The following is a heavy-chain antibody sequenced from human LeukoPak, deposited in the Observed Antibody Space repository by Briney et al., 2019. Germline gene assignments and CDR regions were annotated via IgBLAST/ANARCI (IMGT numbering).Heavy chain of an antibody. Sequence: GGSLSLSCAASGFTFSSYSMNWVRQAPGKGLEWVSSISSSSSYIYYTDSVKGRFTISRDNAENSLFLQMNSLRAEDTAVYYCARAEKIAVAGMGYYFDYWGQGTLVTVSS. CDR1: GFTFSSYS. D-gene: IGHD6-19*01. CDR2: ISSSSSYI. V-gene: IGHV3-21*01. CDR3: ARAEKIAVAGMGYYFDY. J-gene: IGHJ4*02.